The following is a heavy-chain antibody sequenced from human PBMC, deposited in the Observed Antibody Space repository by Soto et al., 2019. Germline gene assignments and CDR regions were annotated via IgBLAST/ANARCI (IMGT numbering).Heavy chain of an antibody. V-gene: IGHV3-7*01. CDR1: GFTFSSYW. J-gene: IGHJ4*02. Sequence: EVQLVESGGGLVQPRGSLRLSCAASGFTFSSYWMSWVRQAPGKGLEWVANIKPDGSEKYYVDSVRGRFTISRDNVENSLNLQMNSLRAEDAALYYCARDEARPLGYWGQGTLVTVSS. CDR2: IKPDGSEK. D-gene: IGHD6-6*01. CDR3: ARDEARPLGY.